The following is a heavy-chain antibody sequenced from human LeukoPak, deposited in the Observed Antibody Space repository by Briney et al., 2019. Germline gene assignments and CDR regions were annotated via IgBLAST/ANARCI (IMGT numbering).Heavy chain of an antibody. CDR3: ARMATSTFDY. CDR1: GYTFTSYY. J-gene: IGHJ4*02. V-gene: IGHV1-46*01. D-gene: IGHD5-24*01. Sequence: ASVKVSCKASGYTFTSYYMHWVRQTPGQGLEWMGIINLSGGSTSYAQTFKGGVTMTRDMSTSTFHMELTSLTPEATAVYSCARMATSTFDYWGQGTLVTVSS. CDR2: INLSGGST.